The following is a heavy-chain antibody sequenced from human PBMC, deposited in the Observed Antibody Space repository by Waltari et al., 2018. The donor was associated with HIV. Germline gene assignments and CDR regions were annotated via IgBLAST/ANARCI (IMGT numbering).Heavy chain of an antibody. CDR2: INHSGKT. D-gene: IGHD2-15*01. Sequence: QVQLQQWGAGLLKPSETLSLPCAVCGGTFSCYYWTWIRTAPGTGLEWIGEINHSGKTNYNPSLKSRLTLSVDTSKNQVSLRMKSVTGADTAIYYCAREKSRASKWYGIFYYDAWGQGTLVSVPS. V-gene: IGHV4-34*02. J-gene: IGHJ5*02. CDR3: AREKSRASKWYGIFYYDA. CDR1: GGTFSCYY.